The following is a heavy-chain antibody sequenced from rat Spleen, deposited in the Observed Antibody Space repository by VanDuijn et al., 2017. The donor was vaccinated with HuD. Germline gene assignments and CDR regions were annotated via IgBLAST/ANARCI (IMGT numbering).Heavy chain of an antibody. CDR1: GFTFSNYY. CDR2: ISTGGGNT. D-gene: IGHD4-3*01. Sequence: EVQLVESGGGLVQPGRSMKLSCAALGFTFSNYYMAWVRQAPTKGLEWVASISTGGGNTYYRDSVKGRFTISRDNAKNTLYLQLDSLRSEDTATYYCVRQDTSGYSNWFAYWGQGTLVTVSS. CDR3: VRQDTSGYSNWFAY. J-gene: IGHJ3*01. V-gene: IGHV5-25*01.